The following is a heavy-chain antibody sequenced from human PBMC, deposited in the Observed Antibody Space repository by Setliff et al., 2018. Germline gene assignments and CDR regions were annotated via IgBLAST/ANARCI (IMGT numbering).Heavy chain of an antibody. D-gene: IGHD3-22*01. Sequence: SETLSLTCTVSGGSISSGSYYWSWIRLPAGKGLEWIGHIYTSGSTYYNPSLKSRVTISVDTSKNQFSLKLSSVTAADTAVYYCARPNYYDSSGYYSYYFDYWGQGTLVTVSS. CDR3: ARPNYYDSSGYYSYYFDY. CDR2: IYTSGST. CDR1: GGSISSGSYY. V-gene: IGHV4-61*09. J-gene: IGHJ4*02.